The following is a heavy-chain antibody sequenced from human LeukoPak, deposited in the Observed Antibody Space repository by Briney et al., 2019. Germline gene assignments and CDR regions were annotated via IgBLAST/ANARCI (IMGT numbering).Heavy chain of an antibody. J-gene: IGHJ4*02. D-gene: IGHD2-15*01. CDR2: ISSSSSYI. CDR3: AREGVGYCSGGSCYYFDY. V-gene: IGHV3-21*01. CDR1: GFTLSSYS. Sequence: GGSLRLSCAASGFTLSSYSMNWVRQAPGKGLEWVSSISSSSSYIYYADSLKGRFTISRDNAKNSLYLQMNSLRAEDTAVYYCAREGVGYCSGGSCYYFDYWGQGTLVTVSS.